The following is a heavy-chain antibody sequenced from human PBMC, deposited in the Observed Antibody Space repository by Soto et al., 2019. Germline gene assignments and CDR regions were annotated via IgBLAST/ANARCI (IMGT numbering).Heavy chain of an antibody. Sequence: PGGSLRLSCAASGFTFNSYAMHWVRQAPGKGLEWVAVISYDGSNKYYADSVKGRFTISRDNSKNTLYLQMNSLRAEDTAVYYCARDQGCTNGVCFAYYYYGMDVWGQGTTVTVSS. CDR1: GFTFNSYA. D-gene: IGHD2-8*01. CDR3: ARDQGCTNGVCFAYYYYGMDV. CDR2: ISYDGSNK. J-gene: IGHJ6*02. V-gene: IGHV3-30-3*01.